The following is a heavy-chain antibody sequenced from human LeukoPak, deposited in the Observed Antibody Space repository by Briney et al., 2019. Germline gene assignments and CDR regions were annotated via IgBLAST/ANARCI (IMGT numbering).Heavy chain of an antibody. Sequence: SETLSLTYTVSGGSISSYYWSWIRRPPGKGLEWNGFIYYSGSTNYNPSLKSRVTISVDTSKNQLSLKLSSVTPADTAVYYCARGALDYRGNTHYWYFDLWGRGTLVTVSS. CDR3: ARGALDYRGNTHYWYFDL. CDR2: IYYSGST. CDR1: GGSISSYY. D-gene: IGHD4-23*01. J-gene: IGHJ2*01. V-gene: IGHV4-59*01.